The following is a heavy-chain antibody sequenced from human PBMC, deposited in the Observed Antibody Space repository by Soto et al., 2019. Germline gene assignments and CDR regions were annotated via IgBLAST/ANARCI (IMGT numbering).Heavy chain of an antibody. Sequence: QLQLQESGPGLVKPSETLSLTCTVSGGSISSNSYYWAWIRQPPGKGLEWIGNIYYSGTTYYNPSLKRRVTIPVDTSKSQFSLKLSSVTAADTAVYYCARHKGGYYSGVDVWGQGTTVTVSS. J-gene: IGHJ6*02. CDR2: IYYSGTT. D-gene: IGHD3-16*01. V-gene: IGHV4-39*01. CDR3: ARHKGGYYSGVDV. CDR1: GGSISSNSYY.